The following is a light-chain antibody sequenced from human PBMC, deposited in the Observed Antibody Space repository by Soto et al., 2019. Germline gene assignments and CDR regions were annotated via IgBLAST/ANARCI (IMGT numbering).Light chain of an antibody. J-gene: IGKJ4*01. CDR2: EES. CDR3: QQVKTYPRT. Sequence: DIQMTQSPSSLSASVGDTVTITCRPSQAVPNNMAWYQQKPGKPPKLLIYEESTLHSGVPSRFSGRKSGTQFTLTIDSLQPEDFATYYCQQVKTYPRTFGGGTKVDIK. V-gene: IGKV1-9*01. CDR1: QAVPNN.